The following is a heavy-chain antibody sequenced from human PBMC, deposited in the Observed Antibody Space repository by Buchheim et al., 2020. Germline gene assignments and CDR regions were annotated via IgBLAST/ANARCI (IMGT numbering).Heavy chain of an antibody. Sequence: QVQLVESGGGVVQPGRSLRLSCAASGFTFSSYGMHWVRQAPGKGLEWVAVIWYDGSNKYYADSVKGRFTLPRDNSKNTLYLQMNSLRAEDTAVYYCACLTVAGTGDYWGQGTL. CDR3: ACLTVAGTGDY. CDR2: IWYDGSNK. CDR1: GFTFSSYG. V-gene: IGHV3-33*01. D-gene: IGHD6-19*01. J-gene: IGHJ4*02.